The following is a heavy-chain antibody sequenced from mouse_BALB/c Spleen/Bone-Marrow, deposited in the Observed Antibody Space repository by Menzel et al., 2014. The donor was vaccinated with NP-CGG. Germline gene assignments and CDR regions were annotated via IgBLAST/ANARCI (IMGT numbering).Heavy chain of an antibody. V-gene: IGHV14-3*02. D-gene: IGHD1-1*01. CDR2: IDPANGNI. CDR3: APYYYGRWFAN. CDR1: GFNIKDTY. Sequence: DVQLQESGAELVKPGASVKLSCTASGFNIKDTYMHWVKQRPEQGLEWTGRIDPANGNIKYDPKFQGKATITADTSSNTAYLQLSSLTSEDTAVYYCAPYYYGRWFANWGQGTLVTVSA. J-gene: IGHJ3*01.